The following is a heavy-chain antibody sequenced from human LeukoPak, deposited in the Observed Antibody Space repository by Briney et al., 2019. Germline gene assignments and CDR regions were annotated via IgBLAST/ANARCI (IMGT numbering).Heavy chain of an antibody. Sequence: PSETLSLTCAVYGGSFSGYYWSWIRQPPGKGLDWIGEINHSESTNYNPSLKSRVTISVDTSKNQPSLKLSSVTAADTAVYYCARRTAKKAAALTRGYYFDYWGQGTLVTVSS. CDR1: GGSFSGYY. J-gene: IGHJ4*02. CDR3: ARRTAKKAAALTRGYYFDY. V-gene: IGHV4-34*01. D-gene: IGHD6-13*01. CDR2: INHSEST.